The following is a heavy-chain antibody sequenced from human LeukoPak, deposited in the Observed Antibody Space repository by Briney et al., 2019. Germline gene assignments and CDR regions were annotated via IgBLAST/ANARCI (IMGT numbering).Heavy chain of an antibody. CDR1: GYSFSSYW. Sequence: GESLKISCQGSGYSFSSYWIGWVRQMPGEGLEWMGIIYPGDSDTRYSPSLQGQVIISADKSISTAYLQWSSLKASDTAMYYCARIPKVGTSMARYSDYWGQGTLVTVSS. CDR2: IYPGDSDT. V-gene: IGHV5-51*01. J-gene: IGHJ4*02. D-gene: IGHD5-18*01. CDR3: ARIPKVGTSMARYSDY.